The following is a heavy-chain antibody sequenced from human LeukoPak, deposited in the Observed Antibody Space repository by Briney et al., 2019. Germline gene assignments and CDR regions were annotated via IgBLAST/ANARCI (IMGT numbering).Heavy chain of an antibody. V-gene: IGHV1-2*02. CDR2: INPNSGGT. D-gene: IGHD3-22*01. CDR1: GYTFTGYY. J-gene: IGHJ6*03. Sequence: ASVKVSCKASGYTFTGYYMHWVRQAPGQGLEWMGWINPNSGGTNYAQKFQGRVTMTRDTSISTAYMELSRLRSDDTAVYYCARVTVEIDYYHSSGYPYYYYYMDVWGKGTTVTVSS. CDR3: ARVTVEIDYYHSSGYPYYYYYMDV.